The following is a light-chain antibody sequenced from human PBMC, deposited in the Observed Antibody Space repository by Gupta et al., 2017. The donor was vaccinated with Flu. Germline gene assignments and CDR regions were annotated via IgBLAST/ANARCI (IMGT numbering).Light chain of an antibody. CDR1: LDISNW. CDR3: QQANSFPPS. Sequence: DVQPTQSPSSVSAAVGDRVTIACRASLDISNWLAWYQQKPGKAPNLLIFAASSLHFGVPSRFGGSGSETDFTLTISSLQPEDFATYFCQQANSFPPSFGQGTRLEIK. CDR2: AAS. J-gene: IGKJ5*01. V-gene: IGKV1D-12*01.